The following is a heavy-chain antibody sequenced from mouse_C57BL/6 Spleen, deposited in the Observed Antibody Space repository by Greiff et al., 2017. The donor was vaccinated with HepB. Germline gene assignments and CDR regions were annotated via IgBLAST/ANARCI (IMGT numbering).Heavy chain of an antibody. CDR3: AREEILLFAY. CDR2: INPGSGGT. D-gene: IGHD1-1*01. Sequence: QVQLQQSGAELVRPGTSVKVSCKASGYAFTNYLIEWVKQRPGQGLEWIGVINPGSGGTNYNEKFKGKATLTADKSSSTAYMQLSSLTSEDSAVYFCAREEILLFAYWGQGTLVTVSA. V-gene: IGHV1-54*01. J-gene: IGHJ3*01. CDR1: GYAFTNYL.